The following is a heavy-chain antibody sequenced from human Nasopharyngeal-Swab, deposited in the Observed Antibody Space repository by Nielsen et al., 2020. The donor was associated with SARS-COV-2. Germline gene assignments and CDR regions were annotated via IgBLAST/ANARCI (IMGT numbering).Heavy chain of an antibody. D-gene: IGHD2-15*01. Sequence: PGKGLEWVAVIWYDGSNKYYADSVKGRFTISRDNSKNTLYLQMNSLRAEDTAVYYCARGVEFDPWGQGTLVTVSS. J-gene: IGHJ5*02. CDR3: ARGVEFDP. CDR2: IWYDGSNK. V-gene: IGHV3-33*01.